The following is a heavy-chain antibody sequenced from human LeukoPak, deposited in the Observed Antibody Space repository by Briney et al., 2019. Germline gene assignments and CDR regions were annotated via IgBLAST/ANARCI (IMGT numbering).Heavy chain of an antibody. CDR1: GGTFSSYA. D-gene: IGHD2-15*01. Sequence: ASVKVSCKASGGTFSSYAISWVRQAPGQGPEWMGIINPSGGSTSYAQKFQGRVTMTRDTSTSTVYMELSSLRSEDTAVYYCARDGYCSGGSCYRWYFDLWGRGTLVTVSS. J-gene: IGHJ2*01. CDR2: INPSGGST. CDR3: ARDGYCSGGSCYRWYFDL. V-gene: IGHV1-46*01.